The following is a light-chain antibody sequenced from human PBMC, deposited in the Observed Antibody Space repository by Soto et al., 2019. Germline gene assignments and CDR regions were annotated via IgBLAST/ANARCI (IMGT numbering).Light chain of an antibody. V-gene: IGLV1-47*01. Sequence: QSVLTQPPSASGTPGQRGTISCSGSSSNIGSNYVYWYQQLPGTAPKLLIYRNNQRPSGVPDRFSGSKSGTSASLAISGLRSEDEADYYCAAWDDSLSAFNWVFGGGTKLTVL. CDR2: RNN. CDR3: AAWDDSLSAFNWV. CDR1: SSNIGSNY. J-gene: IGLJ3*02.